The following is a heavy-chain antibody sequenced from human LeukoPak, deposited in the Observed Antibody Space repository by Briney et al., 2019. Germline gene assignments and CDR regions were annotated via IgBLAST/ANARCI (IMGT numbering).Heavy chain of an antibody. CDR2: ISGSGGST. V-gene: IGHV3-23*01. CDR1: GFTFSSYA. Sequence: PGGSLRLSCAASGFTFSSYAMSWVRQAPGKGLEWVSLISGSGGSTYYADSVKGRFTISRDNAKKSLYLQMNSLRPEDSAVYYCARDAAGLPFDNWGQGTLVTVSS. J-gene: IGHJ4*02. D-gene: IGHD6-19*01. CDR3: ARDAAGLPFDN.